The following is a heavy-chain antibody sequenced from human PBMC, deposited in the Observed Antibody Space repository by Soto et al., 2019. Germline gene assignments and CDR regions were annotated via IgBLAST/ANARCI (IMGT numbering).Heavy chain of an antibody. J-gene: IGHJ2*01. V-gene: IGHV4-31*03. CDR3: ARGARFRYYSSSSWYFDL. CDR1: GGSISSGGYY. Sequence: SETLSLTCTVSGGSISSGGYYWSWIRQHPGKGLEWIGYIYYSGSTYYNPSLKSRVTISVDTSKNQFSLKLSSVTAADTAVYYCARGARFRYYSSSSWYFDLWGRGTLVTVSS. D-gene: IGHD6-6*01. CDR2: IYYSGST.